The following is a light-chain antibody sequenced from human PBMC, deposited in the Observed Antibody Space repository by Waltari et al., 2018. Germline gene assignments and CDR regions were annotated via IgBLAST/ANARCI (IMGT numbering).Light chain of an antibody. J-gene: IGLJ2*01. V-gene: IGLV1-44*01. CDR2: SNK. CDR1: SSNIGSNS. CDR3: AAWDDSPNAVV. Sequence: QSVLTQPPSASGTPGQRVTISCSGSSSNIGSNSVNWYQQLPGTAPKLLIFSNKPRPSGVPDRFSGSKSGTSASLAISGLQAEDEADYSCAAWDDSPNAVVFGGGTKLTVL.